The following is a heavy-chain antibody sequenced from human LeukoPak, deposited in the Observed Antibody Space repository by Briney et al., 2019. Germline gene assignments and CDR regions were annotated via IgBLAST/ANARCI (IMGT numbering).Heavy chain of an antibody. CDR2: TYYRSKWYN. V-gene: IGHV6-1*01. D-gene: IGHD3-16*01. Sequence: KTSQTLSLTCAISGDSVSSNSAAWNWIRQSPSRGLEWLGRTYYRSKWYNDYAVSVKSRITINPDTSKNQFSLQLNSVTPEDTAVYYCARGAFGGLFHSRPYYYGMDVWGQGTTVTVSS. CDR3: ARGAFGGLFHSRPYYYGMDV. CDR1: GDSVSSNSAA. J-gene: IGHJ6*02.